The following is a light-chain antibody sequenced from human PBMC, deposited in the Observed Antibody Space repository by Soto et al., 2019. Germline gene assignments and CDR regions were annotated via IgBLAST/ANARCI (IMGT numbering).Light chain of an antibody. V-gene: IGLV2-14*01. CDR3: SSYTSSSTPIE. Sequence: QSALTQPASVSGSPGQSITISCTGTSSDVGGYNYVSWYQQHPGKAPKLMIYDVSNRPSGVSNRFSGSKSGNTASLTISELQAEDEADYYCSSYTSSSTPIEFGGGTKLTVL. J-gene: IGLJ2*01. CDR2: DVS. CDR1: SSDVGGYNY.